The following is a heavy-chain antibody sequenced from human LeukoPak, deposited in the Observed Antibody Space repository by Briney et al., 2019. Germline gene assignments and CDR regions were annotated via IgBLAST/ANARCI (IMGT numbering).Heavy chain of an antibody. V-gene: IGHV4-34*01. Sequence: SETLSVICAVDGGSFSGYYWSWIRQPPGKGLEWIGSIYYSGSTYYNPSLKSRVTISVDTSKNQFSLKLSSVTAADTAVYYCERHHVENCSGGSCYWSLFDPWGQGTLAIVFS. D-gene: IGHD2-15*01. J-gene: IGHJ5*02. CDR2: IYYSGST. CDR3: ERHHVENCSGGSCYWSLFDP. CDR1: GGSFSGYY.